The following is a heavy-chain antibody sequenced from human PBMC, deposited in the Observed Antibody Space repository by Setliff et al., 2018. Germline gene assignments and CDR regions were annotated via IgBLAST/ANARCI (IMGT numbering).Heavy chain of an antibody. V-gene: IGHV4-39*07. J-gene: IGHJ4*02. CDR1: GGSISSSSYY. CDR3: ARSYSNSLEY. D-gene: IGHD4-4*01. Sequence: PSETLSLTCTVSGGSISSSSYYWGWIRQPPGKGLEWIGSIYYSGSTYYNPSLKSRVTMSVDKSKNQFSLKLNSVTAADTAVYYCARSYSNSLEYWGQGTLVTVSS. CDR2: IYYSGST.